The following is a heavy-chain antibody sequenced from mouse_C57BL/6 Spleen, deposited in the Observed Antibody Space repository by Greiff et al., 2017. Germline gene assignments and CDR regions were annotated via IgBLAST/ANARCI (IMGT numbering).Heavy chain of an antibody. J-gene: IGHJ1*03. V-gene: IGHV2-5*01. CDR2: IWSGGST. CDR1: GFSLTSYG. D-gene: IGHD4-1*01. Sequence: QVQLKESGPGLVQPSQSLSITCTVSGFSLTSYGVHWVRQSPGKGLEWLGVIWSGGSTDNNAAFMSRLSITKDNSKSQVFFKMNSLQADDTAIYYCTKKERGPHWYFDVWGTGTTVTVSS. CDR3: TKKERGPHWYFDV.